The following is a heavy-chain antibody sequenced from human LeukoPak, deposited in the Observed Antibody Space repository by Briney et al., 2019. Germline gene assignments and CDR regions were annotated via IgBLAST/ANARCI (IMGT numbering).Heavy chain of an antibody. CDR3: ARVPHDSSGYNY. D-gene: IGHD3-22*01. CDR2: INHSGST. V-gene: IGHV4-34*01. CDR1: GGSFSGYY. Sequence: KPSETLSLTCAVYGGSFSGYYWSWTRQPPGKGLEWIGEINHSGSTNYNPSLKSRVTISVDTSKNQFSLRLSSVTAADTAVYYCARVPHDSSGYNYWGQGTLVTVSS. J-gene: IGHJ4*02.